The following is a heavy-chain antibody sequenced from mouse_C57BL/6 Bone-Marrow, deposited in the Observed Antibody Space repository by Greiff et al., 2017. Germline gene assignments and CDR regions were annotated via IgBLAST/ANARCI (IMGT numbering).Heavy chain of an antibody. CDR3: ARNSGRSFAY. V-gene: IGHV2-2*01. CDR1: GFSLTSYG. Sequence: VQVVESGPGLVQPSQSLSITCTVSGFSLTSYGVHWVRQSPGKGLEWLGVIWSGGSTDYNAAFISSLSISKDNSKSQVFFKMNSLQADDTAIYYCARNSGRSFAYWGQGTLVTVSA. CDR2: IWSGGST. J-gene: IGHJ3*01.